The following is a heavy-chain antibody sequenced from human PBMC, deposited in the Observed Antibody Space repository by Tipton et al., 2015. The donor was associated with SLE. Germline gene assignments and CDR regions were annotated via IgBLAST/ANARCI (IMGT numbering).Heavy chain of an antibody. Sequence: TLSLTCTVSGGSISSHYWSWIRQPPGTGLEWIGSIYYSGSTYYNPSLKSRVTISVDTSKNHFSLKPSSVTAADTAVYYCARHYDPEQGITIFGVVTAGAFDIWGQGTMVTVSS. CDR1: GGSISSHY. V-gene: IGHV4-39*07. D-gene: IGHD3-3*01. CDR2: IYYSGST. CDR3: ARHYDPEQGITIFGVVTAGAFDI. J-gene: IGHJ3*02.